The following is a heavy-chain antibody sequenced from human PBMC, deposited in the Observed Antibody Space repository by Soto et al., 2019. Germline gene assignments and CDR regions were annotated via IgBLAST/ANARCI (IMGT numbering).Heavy chain of an antibody. D-gene: IGHD3-16*01. CDR3: ARTLRFGAYYYYYGMYG. CDR2: INAGNGNT. CDR1: GYTLTISA. V-gene: IGHV1-3*01. Sequence: GASVKVSSTASGYTLTISAVHWARQTPGQRLEWMGWINAGNGNTKYSQKFQGRVTITRETSASTAYMELSGLRSEDTAVYYCARTLRFGAYYYYYGMYGRGQRTTVTVSS. J-gene: IGHJ6*02.